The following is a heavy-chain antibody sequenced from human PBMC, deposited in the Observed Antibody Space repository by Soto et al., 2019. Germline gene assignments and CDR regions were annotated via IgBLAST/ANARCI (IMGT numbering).Heavy chain of an antibody. V-gene: IGHV1-69*01. CDR2: IIPIFGTA. CDR3: ARSPQRAGPPNWGWFDP. D-gene: IGHD3-16*01. CDR1: GGTFSSYA. Sequence: QVQLVQSGAEVKKPGSSVKVSCKASGGTFSSYAISWVRQAPGQGLEWMGGIIPIFGTANYAQKFQGRVTITADESTSTAYMELSSLRSEDTAVYYCARSPQRAGPPNWGWFDPWGQGTLVTVSS. J-gene: IGHJ5*02.